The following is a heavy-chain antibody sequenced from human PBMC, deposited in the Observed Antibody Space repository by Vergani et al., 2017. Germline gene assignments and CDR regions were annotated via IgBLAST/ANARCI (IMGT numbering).Heavy chain of an antibody. D-gene: IGHD3-22*01. CDR2: IKRDGTET. J-gene: IGHJ1*01. CDR1: GFTFGDYY. Sequence: EVHLEESGGGLVQPGGSLRLPCAASGFTFGDYYTAWIRLAPGKGLDWVASIKRDGTETFYVDSVKGRFTISRDNAKTTLYLQMNSLRDEDRGVYYCARISSGSAPYLHYWGQGTLVTVAS. V-gene: IGHV3-7*01. CDR3: ARISSGSAPYLHY.